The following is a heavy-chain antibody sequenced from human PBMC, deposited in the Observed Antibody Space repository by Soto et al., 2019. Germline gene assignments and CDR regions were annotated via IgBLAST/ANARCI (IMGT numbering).Heavy chain of an antibody. Sequence: QVQLVQSGAEMKKPGASVKVSCKASGYTFTTYGMSWVRQAPGQGLDWMGWISTYNGNTKYAERLQGRVTMTTDTTTSTAYMELRSLRSDDTAVYYCATGPTDYYDNSGDYFLDYWGQGTLVTVSS. CDR2: ISTYNGNT. CDR3: ATGPTDYYDNSGDYFLDY. CDR1: GYTFTTYG. V-gene: IGHV1-18*01. J-gene: IGHJ4*02. D-gene: IGHD3-22*01.